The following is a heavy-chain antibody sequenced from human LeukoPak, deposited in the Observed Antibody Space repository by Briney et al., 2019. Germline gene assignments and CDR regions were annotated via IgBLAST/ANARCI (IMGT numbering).Heavy chain of an antibody. CDR3: ARDLGADPYYFDN. Sequence: ASETLSLTCTVSGGSISSTIDYWGWIRQPPGKGLGWIGTIYYSGSAYYNPSLKSRVTISVDTSKNQFSLKLSSVTAADTAVYYCARDLGADPYYFDNWGQGTLVSVSS. J-gene: IGHJ4*02. CDR1: GGSISSTIDY. CDR2: IYYSGSA. V-gene: IGHV4-39*07.